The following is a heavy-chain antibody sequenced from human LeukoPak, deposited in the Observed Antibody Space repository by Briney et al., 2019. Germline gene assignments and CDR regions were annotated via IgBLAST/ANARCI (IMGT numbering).Heavy chain of an antibody. CDR1: VYTFTGYY. CDR3: ARENRGSYYDRSGYYYGFIDY. Sequence: ASVKVSCKASVYTFTGYYMHWVRQAPGQGLEWMGWINPNSGGTNYAQKFQGRVTMTRDTSISTAYMELSRLRSDDTAVYYCARENRGSYYDRSGYYYGFIDYWGQGTLVTVSS. V-gene: IGHV1-2*02. CDR2: INPNSGGT. J-gene: IGHJ4*02. D-gene: IGHD3-22*01.